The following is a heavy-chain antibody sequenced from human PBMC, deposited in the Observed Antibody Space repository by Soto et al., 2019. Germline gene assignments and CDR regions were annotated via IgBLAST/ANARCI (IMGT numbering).Heavy chain of an antibody. CDR1: GGSFSGYY. D-gene: IGHD3-22*01. V-gene: IGHV4-34*01. Sequence: SETLSLTCAVYGGSFSGYYWSWIRQPPGKGLEWIGEINHSGSTNYNPSLKSRVTISVDTSKNQFSLKLSSVTAADTAVYYWARVRKWFHYFDYWGQGTLVTVSS. CDR3: ARVRKWFHYFDY. CDR2: INHSGST. J-gene: IGHJ4*02.